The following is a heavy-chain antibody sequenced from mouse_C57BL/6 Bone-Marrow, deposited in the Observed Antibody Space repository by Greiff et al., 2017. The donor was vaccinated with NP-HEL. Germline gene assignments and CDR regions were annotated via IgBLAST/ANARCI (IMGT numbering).Heavy chain of an antibody. CDR3: ARRVRGRDY. CDR1: GFNIKDDY. J-gene: IGHJ4*01. V-gene: IGHV14-4*01. Sequence: EVQLQQSGAELVRPGASVKLSCTASGFNIKDDYMHWVKQRPEQGLEWIGWIDPENGDTEYASKFQGKATITADTSSSTAYMELHSLTSEDSAVYFCARRVRGRDYWGQGTSVTVSS. D-gene: IGHD2-1*01. CDR2: IDPENGDT.